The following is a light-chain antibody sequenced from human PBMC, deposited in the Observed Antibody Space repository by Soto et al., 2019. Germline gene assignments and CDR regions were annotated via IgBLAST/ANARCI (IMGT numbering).Light chain of an antibody. Sequence: EIVLTQSPGTLSLSPGERATLSCRASQSISSNYLAWYQQTPCQAPWLLIYDASSRAAGIPARFSGSGSGTDFTLTISRLEPEDFGVYYCQQYAGSPRTFGQGTKVEVK. CDR3: QQYAGSPRT. CDR2: DAS. J-gene: IGKJ1*01. CDR1: QSISSNY. V-gene: IGKV3-20*01.